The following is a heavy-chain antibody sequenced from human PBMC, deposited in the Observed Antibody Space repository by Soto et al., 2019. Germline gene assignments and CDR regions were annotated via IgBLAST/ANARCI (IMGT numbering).Heavy chain of an antibody. CDR2: ISGSGGST. CDR3: AKSQLPPPDYYYYMDV. D-gene: IGHD2-2*01. Sequence: PGGSLRLSCAASGFTFSSYAMSWVRQAPGKGLEWVSAISGSGGSTYYADSVKGRFTISRDNSKNTLYLQMNSLRAEDTAVYYCAKSQLPPPDYYYYMDVWGKGTTVTVSS. J-gene: IGHJ6*03. CDR1: GFTFSSYA. V-gene: IGHV3-23*01.